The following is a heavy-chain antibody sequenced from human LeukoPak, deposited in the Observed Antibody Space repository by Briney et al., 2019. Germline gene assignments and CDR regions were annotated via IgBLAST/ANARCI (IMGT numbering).Heavy chain of an antibody. CDR2: IYRSGTT. J-gene: IGHJ3*02. V-gene: IGHV4-38-2*01. Sequence: SETLSLTCAVSGYSINSGYYWGWIRQPPGKGLEWIGTIYRSGTTYYNSSLQSRVTISGDTSKNQFSLKLSSVTAADTAVYYCASRITMIVVANHAFDIWGQGTMVTVSS. D-gene: IGHD3-22*01. CDR3: ASRITMIVVANHAFDI. CDR1: GYSINSGYY.